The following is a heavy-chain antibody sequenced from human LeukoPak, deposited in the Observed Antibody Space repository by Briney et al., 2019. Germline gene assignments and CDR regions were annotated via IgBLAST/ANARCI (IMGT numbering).Heavy chain of an antibody. J-gene: IGHJ1*01. V-gene: IGHV3-30*02. Sequence: GGSLRLSCAASGFTFSNFGMSWVRQAPGKGLEWVAFIRYDGSNKYYADSVKGRFTISRDNSKNTLYLQMNSLRAEDTALYYCAKGPLAVLFQYFQHWGQGTLVTVSS. CDR1: GFTFSNFG. CDR3: AKGPLAVLFQYFQH. D-gene: IGHD2-8*01. CDR2: IRYDGSNK.